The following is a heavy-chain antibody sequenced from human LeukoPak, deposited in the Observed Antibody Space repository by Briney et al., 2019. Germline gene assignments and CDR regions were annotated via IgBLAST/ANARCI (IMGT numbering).Heavy chain of an antibody. Sequence: GGSLRLSCGASGFTFSSYAMSWVGQAPGEGLEWGSAISGSGGSTYYADSVKGRFTISRDNSKNTLYLQMNSLRAEDTAVYYCAKRRSIAAAGTQIDYWGQGTLVTVSS. V-gene: IGHV3-23*01. D-gene: IGHD6-13*01. CDR2: ISGSGGST. J-gene: IGHJ4*02. CDR1: GFTFSSYA. CDR3: AKRRSIAAAGTQIDY.